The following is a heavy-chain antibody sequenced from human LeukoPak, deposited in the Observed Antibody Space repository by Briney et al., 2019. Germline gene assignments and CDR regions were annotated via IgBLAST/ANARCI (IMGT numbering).Heavy chain of an antibody. V-gene: IGHV4-59*01. D-gene: IGHD5-18*01. CDR3: ARDKGGFIYGPPWYYYMDV. J-gene: IGHJ6*03. Sequence: SGTLSLTCTVSGCTLSSYYWSWPRQPPGKGLEWIGYICYSGSTNYNPSLKSRVTISVDTSKNQFSLKLSSVTAADTTVYSCARDKGGFIYGPPWYYYMDVWGKGTTVTVSS. CDR1: GCTLSSYY. CDR2: ICYSGST.